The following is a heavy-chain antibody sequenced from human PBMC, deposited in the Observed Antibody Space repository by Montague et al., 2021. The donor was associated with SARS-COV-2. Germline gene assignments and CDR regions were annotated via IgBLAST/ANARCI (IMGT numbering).Heavy chain of an antibody. Sequence: SETLSLTCAVSGGSISNSAYYWGRIRQPPGKGLEWIGSIYYGGSTYRNPSLKSRVTISVDTSKNQFSLKLNSVTAADTAVYYCASQGLYYYSSGSNDYWGQGTPVTVSS. CDR3: ASQGLYYYSSGSNDY. D-gene: IGHD3-10*01. CDR2: IYYGGST. CDR1: GGSISNSAYY. J-gene: IGHJ4*02. V-gene: IGHV4-39*01.